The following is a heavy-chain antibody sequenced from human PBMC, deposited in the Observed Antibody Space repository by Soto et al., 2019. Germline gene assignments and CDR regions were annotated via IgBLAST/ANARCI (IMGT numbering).Heavy chain of an antibody. D-gene: IGHD2-2*01. CDR3: AKSPNFYCSSYHCYKYYFDY. J-gene: IGHJ4*02. V-gene: IGHV3-30*18. Sequence: GSLRLSCAASGFTFNTFGMHWVRQAPGKGLEWVAVISYDGSDKYYSDSVRGRFTISRDNSMNTLYLQMNSLRTEDTAVYYCAKSPNFYCSSYHCYKYYFDYWGQGTLVTVS. CDR1: GFTFNTFG. CDR2: ISYDGSDK.